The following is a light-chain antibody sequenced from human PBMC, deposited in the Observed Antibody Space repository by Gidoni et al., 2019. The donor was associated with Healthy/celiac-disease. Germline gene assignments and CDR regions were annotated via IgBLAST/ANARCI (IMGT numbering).Light chain of an antibody. Sequence: QSVLTQPPSASGTPGQRVTISCSGSSSNIGSNTVNWYQQLPGTAPKLLTYSNNQRPSGVPDRFSGSKSGTSASLAISGLQSEDEADYYCAAWDDSLYGWVFGGGTKLTVL. CDR2: SNN. V-gene: IGLV1-44*01. CDR3: AAWDDSLYGWV. CDR1: SSNIGSNT. J-gene: IGLJ3*02.